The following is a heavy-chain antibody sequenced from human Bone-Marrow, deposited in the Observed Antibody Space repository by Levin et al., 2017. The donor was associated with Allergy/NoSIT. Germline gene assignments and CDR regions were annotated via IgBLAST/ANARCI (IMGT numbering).Heavy chain of an antibody. CDR3: AKDFGSVDPQWLVRGGFRY. V-gene: IGHV3-30*18. D-gene: IGHD6-19*01. CDR1: GFTFSSYG. Sequence: GGSLRLSCAASGFTFSSYGMHWVRQAPGKGLEWVAVISYDGSNKYYADSVKGRFTISRDNSKNTLYLQMNSLRAEDTAVYYCAKDFGSVDPQWLVRGGFRYWGHGTLVTVSS. CDR2: ISYDGSNK. J-gene: IGHJ4*01.